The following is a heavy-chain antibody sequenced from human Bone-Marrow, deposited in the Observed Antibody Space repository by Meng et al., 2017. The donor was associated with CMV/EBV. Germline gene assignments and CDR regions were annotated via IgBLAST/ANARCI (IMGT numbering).Heavy chain of an antibody. CDR2: INPNSGGT. CDR1: GYIFTSYG. V-gene: IGHV1-2*02. CDR3: AREGAARLFWFPNWFDP. Sequence: ASVKVSCKASGYIFTSYGISWVRQAPGQGLEWMGWINPNSGGTNYAQKFQGRVTMTRDTSISTAYMELSRLRSDDTAVYYCAREGAARLFWFPNWFDPWGQGTLVTVSS. D-gene: IGHD6-6*01. J-gene: IGHJ5*02.